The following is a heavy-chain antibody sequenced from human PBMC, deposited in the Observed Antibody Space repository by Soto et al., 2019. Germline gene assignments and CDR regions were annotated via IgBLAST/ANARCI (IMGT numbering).Heavy chain of an antibody. D-gene: IGHD3-22*01. CDR3: ARLYADYYDSSGQNAFDI. CDR2: IDPSDSYT. V-gene: IGHV5-10-1*01. CDR1: GYSYTSYW. J-gene: IGHJ3*02. Sequence: PGESLKISCKGSGYSYTSYWISWVRQMPRKGLEWMGRIDPSDSYTNYSPSFQGHVTISADKSISTAYLQWSSLKASDTAMYYCARLYADYYDSSGQNAFDIWGQGTMVTVSS.